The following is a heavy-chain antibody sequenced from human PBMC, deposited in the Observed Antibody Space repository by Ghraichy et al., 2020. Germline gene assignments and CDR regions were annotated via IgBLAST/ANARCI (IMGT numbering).Heavy chain of an antibody. CDR2: IKGDGSVQ. Sequence: GGSLRLSCAGSGFTFSNYWMMWVRQAPGKGLEWVANIKGDGSVQYYVDSVKGRFTISRDNTKNSLYLQMNSLRAEDTAVYYCARVLFRDFGDNWGQGTLVTVSS. CDR3: ARVLFRDFGDN. V-gene: IGHV3-7*01. CDR1: GFTFSNYW. J-gene: IGHJ4*02. D-gene: IGHD4-17*01.